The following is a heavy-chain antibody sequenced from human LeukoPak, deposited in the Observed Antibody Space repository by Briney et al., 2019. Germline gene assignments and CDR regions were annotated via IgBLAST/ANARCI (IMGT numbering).Heavy chain of an antibody. Sequence: GGSLRLSRAASVFTLNEYYMSWIRQAPGKGVEGLSYINIGGTNTHYADSVKGRFTISRDNAKKSLYLEMNNLRAEDTAVYYCATDGAGFDTWGQGVLDTVSS. CDR1: VFTLNEYY. V-gene: IGHV3-11*01. CDR2: INIGGTNT. CDR3: ATDGAGFDT. J-gene: IGHJ5*02.